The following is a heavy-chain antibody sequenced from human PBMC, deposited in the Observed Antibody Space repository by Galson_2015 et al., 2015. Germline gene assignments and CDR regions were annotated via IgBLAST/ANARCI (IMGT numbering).Heavy chain of an antibody. J-gene: IGHJ4*02. CDR2: ISAYNGNT. D-gene: IGHD3-16*01. CDR3: ANSPRGGPYYFDY. CDR1: GYTFTSYG. Sequence: SVKVSCKASGYTFTSYGISWVRQAPGQGLEWMRWISAYNGNTNYAQKVQGRVTMTTDTSTSTAYMELRSLTSDDTAVYYCANSPRGGPYYFDYWGQGTLVIVSS. V-gene: IGHV1-18*01.